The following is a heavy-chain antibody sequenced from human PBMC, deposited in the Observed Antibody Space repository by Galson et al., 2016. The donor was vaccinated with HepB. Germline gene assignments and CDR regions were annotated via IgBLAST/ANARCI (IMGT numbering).Heavy chain of an antibody. Sequence: SVKVSCKASGYTFTTYAINWVRQAPGQGLEWMGWINTNTGNPTYAQGFTGRFVFSLDTSVSTAYLQISSLKTEDTAVYYCARTLLPLSSYGYDHYFEFWGQGALVTVSS. CDR2: INTNTGNP. CDR3: ARTLLPLSSYGYDHYFEF. CDR1: GYTFTTYA. D-gene: IGHD5-18*01. J-gene: IGHJ4*02. V-gene: IGHV7-4-1*02.